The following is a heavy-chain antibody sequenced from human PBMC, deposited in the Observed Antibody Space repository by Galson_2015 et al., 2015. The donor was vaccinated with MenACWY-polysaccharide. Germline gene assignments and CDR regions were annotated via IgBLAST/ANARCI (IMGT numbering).Heavy chain of an antibody. Sequence: QSGAEVKKPGESLKISCKASGYTFINYYIHWVRQAPGQGPEWMGIVYPSSERTEYAQKFQDRVTTTRDTFANTVHMELSSLRSEDTAVYYCARERPDSCYFDYWGQGTLVTVSS. CDR1: GYTFINYY. CDR2: VYPSSERT. J-gene: IGHJ4*02. D-gene: IGHD6-6*01. CDR3: ARERPDSCYFDY. V-gene: IGHV1-46*01.